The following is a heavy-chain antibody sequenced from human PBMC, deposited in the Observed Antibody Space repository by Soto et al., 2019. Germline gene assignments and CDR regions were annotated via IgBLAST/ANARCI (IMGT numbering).Heavy chain of an antibody. J-gene: IGHJ6*02. CDR3: TYDSSGYYPSGMDV. V-gene: IGHV1-18*01. CDR1: GYTFTSYG. Sequence: QVQLVQSGAEVKKPGASVKVSCKASGYTFTSYGISWVRQAPGQGLEWMGWISAYNGNTNYAQKLQGRVTMTTDTSPSTAYMELRSLRSDDTAVYYCTYDSSGYYPSGMDVWGQGTTVTVSS. D-gene: IGHD3-22*01. CDR2: ISAYNGNT.